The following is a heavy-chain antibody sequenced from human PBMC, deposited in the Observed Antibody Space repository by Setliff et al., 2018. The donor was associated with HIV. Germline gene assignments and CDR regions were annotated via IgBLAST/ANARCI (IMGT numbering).Heavy chain of an antibody. D-gene: IGHD3-22*01. J-gene: IGHJ6*02. CDR1: GFTFSSYS. CDR2: ISSTSRTI. V-gene: IGHV3-48*04. Sequence: GESLKISCAASGFTFSSYSMNWVRQAPGKGLEWVSYISSTSRTIYYADPVKGRFTISRDNAKNSLYLQMNSLRAEDTAVYYCAREDYYDSMTTNYYYYGMDVWGQGTTVTVSS. CDR3: AREDYYDSMTTNYYYYGMDV.